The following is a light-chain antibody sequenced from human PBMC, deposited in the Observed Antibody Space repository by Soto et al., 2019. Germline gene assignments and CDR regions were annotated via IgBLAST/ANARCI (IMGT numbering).Light chain of an antibody. J-gene: IGLJ2*01. CDR2: TNN. Sequence: QSVLTQPPSASGTPGQRVTISCSGSSSNIGSNYVYWYQQLPGTAPKLLMYTNNQRPSGVPDRFSGSKSGTSASLAISGLRSEDEADYYCAAWDDSLSGVVFGGGTKVTVL. V-gene: IGLV1-47*01. CDR3: AAWDDSLSGVV. CDR1: SSNIGSNY.